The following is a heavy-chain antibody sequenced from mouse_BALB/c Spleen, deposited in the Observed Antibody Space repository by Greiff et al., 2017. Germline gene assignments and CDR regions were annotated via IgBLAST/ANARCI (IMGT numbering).Heavy chain of an antibody. J-gene: IGHJ2*01. Sequence: EVKLMESGGGLVKPGGSLKLSCAASGFTFSSYAMSWVRQTPEKRLEWVASISSGGSTYYPDSVKGRFTISRDNARNILYLQMSSLRSEDTAMYYCARGRAYYGNYGDYWGQGTTLTVSS. CDR3: ARGRAYYGNYGDY. CDR1: GFTFSSYA. V-gene: IGHV5-6-5*01. CDR2: ISSGGST. D-gene: IGHD2-10*01.